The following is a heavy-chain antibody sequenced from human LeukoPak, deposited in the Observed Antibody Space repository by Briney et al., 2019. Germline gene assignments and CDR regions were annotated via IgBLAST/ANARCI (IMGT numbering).Heavy chain of an antibody. J-gene: IGHJ4*02. V-gene: IGHV3-7*03. CDR3: VRDRGTYRPIGY. CDR1: GFTFSSYW. CDR2: IKQDGSEK. D-gene: IGHD1-26*01. Sequence: GGSLRLSCAASGFTFSSYWMSWVRQAPGKGLEWVANIKQDGSEKYYVDSVKCRFTISRDNAKNSPYLQMNSLRAEDTAIYYCVRDRGTYRPIGYWGQGTLVTVSS.